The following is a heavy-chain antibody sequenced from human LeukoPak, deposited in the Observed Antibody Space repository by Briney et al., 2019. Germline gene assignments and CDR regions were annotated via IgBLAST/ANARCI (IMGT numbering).Heavy chain of an antibody. J-gene: IGHJ6*03. CDR3: ARHFPYCGGDCPYYYMDV. Sequence: PSETLSLTCSVSGASISSDYWSWIRQPPGKGLEWIGNIYSSETTKYNPSPRSRATISGDTSKNQFSLKLSSVTAADTAVYYCARHFPYCGGDCPYYYMDVWGKGTTVTVSS. CDR1: GASISSDY. CDR2: IYSSETT. D-gene: IGHD2-21*02. V-gene: IGHV4-4*09.